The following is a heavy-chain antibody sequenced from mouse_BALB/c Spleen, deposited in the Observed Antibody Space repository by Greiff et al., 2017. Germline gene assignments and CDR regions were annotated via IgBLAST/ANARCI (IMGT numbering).Heavy chain of an antibody. Sequence: EVQLVESGPELVKPGASVKMSCKASGYTFTSYVMHWVKQKPGQGLEWIGYINPYNDGTKYNEKFKGKATLTSDKSSSTAYMELSSLTSEDSAVYYCARSGTTVVATRAWFAYWGQGTLVTVSA. CDR2: INPYNDGT. D-gene: IGHD1-1*01. J-gene: IGHJ3*01. CDR1: GYTFTSYV. V-gene: IGHV1-14*01. CDR3: ARSGTTVVATRAWFAY.